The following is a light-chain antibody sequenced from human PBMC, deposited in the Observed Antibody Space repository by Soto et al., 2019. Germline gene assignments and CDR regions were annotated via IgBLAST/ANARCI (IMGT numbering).Light chain of an antibody. V-gene: IGKV3-11*01. CDR3: QHRYNWPLT. CDR2: DAS. Sequence: EVVLTQSPATLSLSPGEKATLSCRASQDMNTYLGWYQQKPGQPPRLLIYDASNRASGIPARFSGSGSGTDFTLTINSLEPEDFAIYYCQHRYNWPLTFGAGTKVEIK. J-gene: IGKJ4*01. CDR1: QDMNTY.